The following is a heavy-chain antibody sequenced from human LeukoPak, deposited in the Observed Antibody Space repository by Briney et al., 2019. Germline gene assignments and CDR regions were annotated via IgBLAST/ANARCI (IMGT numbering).Heavy chain of an antibody. V-gene: IGHV7-4-1*02. CDR3: ARGGYSRGQGSPFDY. CDR2: INTNTGNP. D-gene: IGHD6-19*01. J-gene: IGHJ4*02. Sequence: ASVKVSCKASGYTFTNYPMIWVRQAPGQGLECMGWINTNTGNPTYAQGFTGRFLFSLDTSVGTTYLQIISLKTEDTAVYYCARGGYSRGQGSPFDYWGQGTLVTVS. CDR1: GYTFTNYP.